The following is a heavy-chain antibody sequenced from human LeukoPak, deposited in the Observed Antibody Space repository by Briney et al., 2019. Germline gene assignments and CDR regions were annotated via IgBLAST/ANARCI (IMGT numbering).Heavy chain of an antibody. CDR1: GYTLTELS. D-gene: IGHD2-2*01. V-gene: IGHV1-24*01. J-gene: IGHJ3*02. CDR3: ATVRTYAGDAFDI. Sequence: ASVKLSCKVSGYTLTELSMHWVRQAPGKGLEWMGGFDPEGGETIYAQQFQGRVTMTEDTSTDTAYMELSRLISEDTAVYYCATVRTYAGDAFDIWGQRTMGTVSS. CDR2: FDPEGGET.